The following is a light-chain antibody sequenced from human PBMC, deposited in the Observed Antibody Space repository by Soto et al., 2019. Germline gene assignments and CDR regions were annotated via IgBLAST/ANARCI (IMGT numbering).Light chain of an antibody. CDR1: NSNIGAGYD. Sequence: QSVLTQPPSVAGAPGQRVTISCTGSNSNIGAGYDVHWYQQLPGTAPKLLIFGNNNRPSEVPDRFSVSKSGTSASLTITGLQAEDEADYYCQTYGSSLNGDVFGTGTKLTVL. J-gene: IGLJ1*01. CDR3: QTYGSSLNGDV. CDR2: GNN. V-gene: IGLV1-40*01.